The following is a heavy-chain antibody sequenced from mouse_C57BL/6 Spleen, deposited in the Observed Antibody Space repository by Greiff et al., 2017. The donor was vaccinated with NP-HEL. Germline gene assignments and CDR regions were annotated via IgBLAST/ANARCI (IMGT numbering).Heavy chain of an antibody. J-gene: IGHJ3*01. CDR3: ARVRDYYGSSYVEFAY. CDR2: ISAGGGYT. V-gene: IGHV5-4*01. Sequence: EVHLVESGGGLVKPGGSLKLSCAASGFTFSSYAMSWVRQTPEKRLEWVATISAGGGYTYYPDNVKGRFTISRDNAKNNLYLQMSHLKSEDTAMYYCARVRDYYGSSYVEFAYWGQGTLVTVSA. CDR1: GFTFSSYA. D-gene: IGHD1-1*01.